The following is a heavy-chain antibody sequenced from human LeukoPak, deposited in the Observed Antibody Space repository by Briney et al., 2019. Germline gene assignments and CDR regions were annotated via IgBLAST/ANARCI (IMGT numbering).Heavy chain of an antibody. CDR2: MNPNSSNT. Sequence: ASVKVSCKASGYTFSTYDINWVRQATGQGLEWMGWMNPNSSNTGYSQKFQGRVTMTRDTSISTAYMEVSSLKSEDTAVYYCARFEGITVAGLDSWGQGTLVTVSS. CDR1: GYTFSTYD. J-gene: IGHJ5*01. D-gene: IGHD6-19*01. V-gene: IGHV1-8*01. CDR3: ARFEGITVAGLDS.